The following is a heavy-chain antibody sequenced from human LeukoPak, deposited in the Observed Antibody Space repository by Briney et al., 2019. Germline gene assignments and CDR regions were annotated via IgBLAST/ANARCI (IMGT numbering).Heavy chain of an antibody. CDR3: ARAYTSGWSLSFDY. J-gene: IGHJ4*02. V-gene: IGHV3-30*04. CDR2: MSYDGSNK. CDR1: GITFSTFA. Sequence: GGSLRLSCAASGITFSTFAMSWVRQAPGKGLEWVAVMSYDGSNKYYADSVKGRFTISRDNSKNTLYLQMNSLRAEDTAVYYCARAYTSGWSLSFDYWGQGTLVTVSS. D-gene: IGHD6-19*01.